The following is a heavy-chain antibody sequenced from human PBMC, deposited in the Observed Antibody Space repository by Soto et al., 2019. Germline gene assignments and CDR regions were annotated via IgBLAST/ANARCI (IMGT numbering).Heavy chain of an antibody. CDR3: AKDVEPSDWYPLYYYYGLNL. CDR1: GFTFNTYS. V-gene: IGHV3-23*01. J-gene: IGHJ6*02. D-gene: IGHD6-19*01. CDR2: ISGSGGNA. Sequence: EVHLLESGGGLVQPGGSLRLSCGASGFTFNTYSMTWVRQAPGKGLEWVSAISGSGGNAFYADSVKGRFTISRDNSKNTLYLQMDSLRAEDTAVYYCAKDVEPSDWYPLYYYYGLNLGGQGTMVTVSS.